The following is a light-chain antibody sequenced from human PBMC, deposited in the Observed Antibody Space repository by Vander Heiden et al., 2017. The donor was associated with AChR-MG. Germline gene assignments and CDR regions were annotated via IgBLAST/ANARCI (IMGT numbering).Light chain of an antibody. CDR3: QSFDNILSGSI. V-gene: IGLV1-40*01. Sequence: QSVLTQPPSVSGAPGQRVTIPCTGSRSNLGAGFDVHWYQQLPGTAPKLLIFGNTNRPSGAPDRFSGSMSGTSASLAISGLQAEDEADYYCQSFDNILSGSIFGGGTKLTVL. CDR2: GNT. J-gene: IGLJ2*01. CDR1: RSNLGAGFD.